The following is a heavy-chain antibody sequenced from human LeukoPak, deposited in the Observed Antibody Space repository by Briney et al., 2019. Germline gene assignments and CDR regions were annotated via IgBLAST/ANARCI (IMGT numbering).Heavy chain of an antibody. J-gene: IGHJ4*02. Sequence: SETLSLTCAVYGGSFSGYYWSWIRQPPGKGLEWIGEINHSGSTNYNPSLKSRVTISVDTSKNQFSLKLSSVTAADTAVYYCARGRIVGATKPFDYWGQGTLVTVSS. CDR2: INHSGST. V-gene: IGHV4-34*01. D-gene: IGHD1-26*01. CDR3: ARGRIVGATKPFDY. CDR1: GGSFSGYY.